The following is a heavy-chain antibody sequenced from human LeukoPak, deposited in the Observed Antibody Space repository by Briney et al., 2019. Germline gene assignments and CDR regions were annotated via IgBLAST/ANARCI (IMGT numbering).Heavy chain of an antibody. D-gene: IGHD3-22*01. V-gene: IGHV4-34*01. CDR3: ARASYSYDINGWVPFDY. CDR2: INHIGST. CDR1: GGSFSGYY. J-gene: IGHJ4*02. Sequence: SETLSLTCAVYGGSFSGYYWSWIRQPPGKGLEWIGEINHIGSTNYNPSLKSRVTISVDTSKNQFSLKLSSVTAADTAVYYCARASYSYDINGWVPFDYWGQGTLVTVSS.